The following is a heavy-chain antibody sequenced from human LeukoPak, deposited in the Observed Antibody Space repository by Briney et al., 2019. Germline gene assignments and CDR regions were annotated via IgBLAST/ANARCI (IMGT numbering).Heavy chain of an antibody. CDR2: ISGYSGNA. CDR3: ARDGIGVAGTFDY. Sequence: ASVKVSCKSSGYTFTGYYMHWVRQAPGQGLEWMGWISGYSGNANYAQKLQGRVTMTTDTFTSTAYMELRSLRSDDTAVYYCARDGIGVAGTFDYWGQGTLVTVSS. D-gene: IGHD6-19*01. V-gene: IGHV1-18*04. CDR1: GYTFTGYY. J-gene: IGHJ4*02.